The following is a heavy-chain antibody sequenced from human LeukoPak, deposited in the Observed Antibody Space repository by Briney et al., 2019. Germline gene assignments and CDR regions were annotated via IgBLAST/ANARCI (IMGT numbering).Heavy chain of an antibody. D-gene: IGHD1-26*01. V-gene: IGHV4-59*01. CDR1: GGSISSYY. J-gene: IGHJ5*02. CDR2: IYYSGST. Sequence: SETLSLTCTVSGGSISSYYWSWIRQPPGKGLEWIGYIYYSGSTNYNPSLKSRVTISVDTSKNQFSLKLSSVTAADTAVYYCARGLIVGATRWFDPWGQGTLVTVSS. CDR3: ARGLIVGATRWFDP.